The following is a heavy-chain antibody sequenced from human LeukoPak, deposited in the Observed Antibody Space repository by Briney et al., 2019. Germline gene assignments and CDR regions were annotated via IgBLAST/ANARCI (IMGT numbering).Heavy chain of an antibody. Sequence: SETLSLTCAVYGGSFSGYCWSWIRQPPGKGLEWIGEINQSGGTNYNPSLKSRVTISVDTSKNQFSLKLNSVTAADTAVYYCARDPEAASCSDYWKDTMDVWGQGTTVTVSS. D-gene: IGHD3-22*01. CDR3: ARDPEAASCSDYWKDTMDV. CDR2: INQSGGT. CDR1: GGSFSGYC. V-gene: IGHV4-34*01. J-gene: IGHJ6*02.